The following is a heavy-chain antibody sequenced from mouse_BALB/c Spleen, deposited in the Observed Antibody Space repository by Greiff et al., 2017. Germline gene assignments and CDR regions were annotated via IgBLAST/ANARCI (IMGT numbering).Heavy chain of an antibody. V-gene: IGHV5-4*02. CDR3: ARGYGNYDAMDY. CDR1: GFTFSDYY. Sequence: EVQGVESGGGLVKPGGSLKLSCAASGFTFSDYYMYWVRQTPEKRLEWVATISDGGSYTYYTDSVKGRFTISRDNAKNNLYLQMSSLKSEDTAMYYCARGYGNYDAMDYWGQGTSVTVSS. D-gene: IGHD2-10*02. CDR2: ISDGGSYT. J-gene: IGHJ4*01.